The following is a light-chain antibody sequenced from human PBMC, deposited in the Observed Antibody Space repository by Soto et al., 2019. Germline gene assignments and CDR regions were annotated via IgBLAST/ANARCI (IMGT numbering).Light chain of an antibody. Sequence: DIQITQSPSTLSASVGDRVTITCRASQSISSWLAWYQQKPGKAPKLLIYKASSLESGVPSRFSGSGSGTEFTLTISSLQPDDFATYYCKQYNTFGQGTRLEIK. CDR3: KQYNT. CDR2: KAS. CDR1: QSISSW. J-gene: IGKJ5*01. V-gene: IGKV1-5*03.